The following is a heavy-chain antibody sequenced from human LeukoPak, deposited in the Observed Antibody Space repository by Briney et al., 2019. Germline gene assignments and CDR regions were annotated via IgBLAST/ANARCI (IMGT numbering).Heavy chain of an antibody. CDR1: GFRFSTYW. CDR3: VRVEADSSGWWILNFDY. CDR2: IKQDGSEK. D-gene: IGHD6-19*01. J-gene: IGHJ4*02. V-gene: IGHV3-7*03. Sequence: GGSLRLSSAAPGFRFSTYWMSWVGQAPGTGLEWVANIKQDGSEKYYVDSVKGRFTISRDNDKNLLYLQMNSLRAEDTAVYHCVRVEADSSGWWILNFDYWGQGTLVTVSS.